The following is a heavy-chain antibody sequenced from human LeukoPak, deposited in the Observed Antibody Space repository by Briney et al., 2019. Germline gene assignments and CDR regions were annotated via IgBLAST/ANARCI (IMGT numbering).Heavy chain of an antibody. V-gene: IGHV3-21*06. Sequence: TGGSLRLSCTASGLTFSTSGFNRVRQAPGKGLEWVASIGPTGSDRYHADSIKGRFTISRDNANNFLYLQMNSLRAEDTAVYYCATETNGRHYDYWGQGTLLTVSS. CDR3: ATETNGRHYDY. J-gene: IGHJ4*02. CDR2: IGPTGSDR. CDR1: GLTFSTSG. D-gene: IGHD1-14*01.